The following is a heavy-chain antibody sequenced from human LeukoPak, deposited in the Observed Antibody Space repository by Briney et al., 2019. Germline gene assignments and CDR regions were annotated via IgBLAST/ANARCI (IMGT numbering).Heavy chain of an antibody. CDR3: ARMGRRLQFDY. J-gene: IGHJ4*02. CDR2: ISSSSSYI. D-gene: IGHD5-24*01. CDR1: GFTFGSYS. V-gene: IGHV3-21*04. Sequence: PGGSLRLSCAASGFTFGSYSMNWVRQAPGKGLEWVSSISSSSSYIYYADSVKGRFTISRDNAKNSLYLQMNSLRAEDTAVYYCARMGRRLQFDYWGQGTLVTVS.